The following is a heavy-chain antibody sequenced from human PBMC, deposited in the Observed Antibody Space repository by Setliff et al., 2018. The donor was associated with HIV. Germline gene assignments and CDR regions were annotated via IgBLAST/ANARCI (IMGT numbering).Heavy chain of an antibody. CDR1: GYSFSNYG. CDR3: ARDRSTHDY. CDR2: ISAYSGNT. J-gene: IGHJ4*02. Sequence: ASVKVSCKASGYSFSNYGISWLRQAPGQGLEWMGWISAYSGNTDYAQSFQGRLTVTTDTSTSTAYMELRSLRSDDTALYYCARDRSTHDYWGRGTLVTVSS. V-gene: IGHV1-18*01.